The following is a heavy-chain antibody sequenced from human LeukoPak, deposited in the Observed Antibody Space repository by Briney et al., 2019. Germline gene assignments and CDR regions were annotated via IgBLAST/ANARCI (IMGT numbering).Heavy chain of an antibody. D-gene: IGHD2-15*01. CDR2: IYYSGSI. V-gene: IGHV4-59*01. J-gene: IGHJ6*03. CDR1: GGSISSYY. Sequence: SETLSLTCTVSGGSISSYYWSWIRQPPGKGLEWIGYIYYSGSINYNPSLKSRVIISVDKSKNQFSLRLTSVTAADTAVYYCARVRCSGGSCPYYYYYYYMDVWGKGTTVAVSS. CDR3: ARVRCSGGSCPYYYYYYYMDV.